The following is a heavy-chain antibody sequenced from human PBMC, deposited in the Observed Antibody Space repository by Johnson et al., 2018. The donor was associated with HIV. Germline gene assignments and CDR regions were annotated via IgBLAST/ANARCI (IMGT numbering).Heavy chain of an antibody. V-gene: IGHV3-30*02. D-gene: IGHD3-16*01. CDR1: GFTFSSYG. CDR3: AKGGRFDAFDI. CDR2: IHYDGSNK. Sequence: QVQLVESGGGVVQPGGSLRLSCAASGFTFSSYGMHWVRQAPGKGLEWVAFIHYDGSNKYYADSVKGRFTISRDNSKKTLYLQMHSLRAEDTAVYYCAKGGRFDAFDIWGQGTMVTVSS. J-gene: IGHJ3*02.